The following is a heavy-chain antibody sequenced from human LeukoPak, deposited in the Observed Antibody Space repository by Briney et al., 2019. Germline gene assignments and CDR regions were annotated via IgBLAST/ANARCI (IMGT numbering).Heavy chain of an antibody. CDR3: ARRPSYDFWSGPSSGWFDP. CDR1: GGSISSYY. V-gene: IGHV4-59*01. Sequence: PSETLSLTCTVSGGSISSYYWSWIRQPPGKGLEWIGYIYYSGSTNYNPSLKSRVTISVDTSKNQFSLKLSSVTAADTAVYYCARRPSYDFWSGPSSGWFDPWGQGTLVTVSS. CDR2: IYYSGST. J-gene: IGHJ5*02. D-gene: IGHD3-3*01.